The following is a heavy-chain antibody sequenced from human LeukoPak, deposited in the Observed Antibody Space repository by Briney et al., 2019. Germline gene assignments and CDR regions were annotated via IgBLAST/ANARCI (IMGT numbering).Heavy chain of an antibody. J-gene: IGHJ5*02. CDR2: TYWNDDK. D-gene: IGHD3-22*01. CDR3: VHRPYFYDSSGYYINWFDP. CDR1: GFSLTTSGVG. Sequence: SGPTLVNPTQTLTLTCTFSGFSLTTSGVGVGWTRQPPGKALEGLALTYWNDDKRYSPSLKSRLTITKDTSKNQVVLTMTNMDPVDTATYYCVHRPYFYDSSGYYINWFDPWGQGTLVTVSS. V-gene: IGHV2-5*01.